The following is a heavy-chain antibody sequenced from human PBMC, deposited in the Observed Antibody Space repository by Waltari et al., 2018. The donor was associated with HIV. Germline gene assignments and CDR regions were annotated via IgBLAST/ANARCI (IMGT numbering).Heavy chain of an antibody. D-gene: IGHD3-10*01. CDR1: GFTLSTYG. J-gene: IGHJ4*02. Sequence: QVQLVESGGGVVQPGRSLRLYCAASGFTLSTYGMNWVRQAPGKGLGWVAGIWYDGSNKYYADSVKGRLTISRDNSKNTVYLQINRLRAEDTAVYYCAREGHYYGSGRFGGDYWGQGTLVTVSS. V-gene: IGHV3-33*01. CDR3: AREGHYYGSGRFGGDY. CDR2: IWYDGSNK.